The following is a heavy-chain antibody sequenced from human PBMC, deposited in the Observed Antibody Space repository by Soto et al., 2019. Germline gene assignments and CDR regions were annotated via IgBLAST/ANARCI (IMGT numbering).Heavy chain of an antibody. CDR1: GGSFSGYY. CDR2: INHSGST. J-gene: IGHJ5*02. V-gene: IGHV4-34*01. D-gene: IGHD3-9*01. Sequence: SETLSLTCAVYGGSFSGYYWSWIRQPPGKGLEWIGEINHSGSTNYNPSLKSRVTISVDTSKNQFSLKLSSVTAADTAVYYCASTRYYDILTGYYGFDPWGQGTLVTVSS. CDR3: ASTRYYDILTGYYGFDP.